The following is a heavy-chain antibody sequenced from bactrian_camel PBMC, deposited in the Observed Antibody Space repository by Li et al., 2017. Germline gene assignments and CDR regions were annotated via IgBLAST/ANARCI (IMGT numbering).Heavy chain of an antibody. CDR3: AADLYESRCHTWYAGYVEY. D-gene: IGHD6*01. CDR2: IPTSGGRR. J-gene: IGHJ4*01. Sequence: HVQLVESGGGSVQAGGSLRLSCAASGYPYMTYCMGWFRQSAGKEREGVAVIPTSGGRRMYADSVRGRFAVSRDNDKNTVSLQMNNLKPEDTAMYYCAADLYESRCHTWYAGYVEYWGRGTQVTVS. CDR1: GYPYMTYC. V-gene: IGHV3S53*01.